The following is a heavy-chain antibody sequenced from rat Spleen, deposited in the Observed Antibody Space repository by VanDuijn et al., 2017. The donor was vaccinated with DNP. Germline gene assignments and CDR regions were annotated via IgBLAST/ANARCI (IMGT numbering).Heavy chain of an antibody. CDR2: KWGEGNT. CDR3: TRESWGYVMDA. Sequence: QVQLKESGPVLVQASETLSLTCTVSGFSLTNYGVIWVRQSPGKGLEWVGIKWGEGNTDYNSALKSRLSINRDTSKSQVFLKMNSLQTDDTAIYYCTRESWGYVMDAWGQGASVTVSS. J-gene: IGHJ4*01. D-gene: IGHD1-7*01. CDR1: GFSLTNYG. V-gene: IGHV2S75*01.